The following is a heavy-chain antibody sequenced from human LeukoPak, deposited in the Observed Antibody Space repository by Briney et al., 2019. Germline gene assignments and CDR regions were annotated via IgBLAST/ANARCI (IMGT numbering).Heavy chain of an antibody. V-gene: IGHV3-66*01. D-gene: IGHD2/OR15-2a*01. CDR1: GFTVSSNY. CDR2: IYSGGST. CDR3: ARDLSVKGPPSFDY. J-gene: IGHJ4*02. Sequence: GGSLRLSCAASGFTVSSNYMSWVRQAPGKGLEWVSVIYSGGSTYYADSVKGRFTISRDNSKNTLNLQMNSLRAEDTAVYYCARDLSVKGPPSFDYWGQGTLVTVSS.